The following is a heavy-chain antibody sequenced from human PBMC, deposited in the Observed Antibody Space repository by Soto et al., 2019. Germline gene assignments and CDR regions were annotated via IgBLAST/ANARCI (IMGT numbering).Heavy chain of an antibody. V-gene: IGHV5-51*01. CDR3: ARRSSWHQFAGPTDAFDV. CDR1: GYTFTNYW. J-gene: IGHJ3*01. Sequence: GESLKISCRGSGYTFTNYWIARVRQMPGKGLEWMGIIYTVDSDTRYSPSFQGQVTISADNSITTAYLQWSSLKASDTAMYYCARRSSWHQFAGPTDAFDVWGQGTMVTVSS. D-gene: IGHD6-13*01. CDR2: IYTVDSDT.